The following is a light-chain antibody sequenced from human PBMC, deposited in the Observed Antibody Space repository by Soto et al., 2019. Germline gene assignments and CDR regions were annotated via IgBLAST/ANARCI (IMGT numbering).Light chain of an antibody. CDR2: VGTGVIVG. CDR3: GADHGSGSNVIVV. Sequence: QSVLTQPPSASASLGAPVTLTCTLSSDYSDYDVDWFQQRPGKGPRFVMRVGTGVIVGSKGDGIPDRFSVLGSGLNRYLTIKNSQEEDESDYHCGADHGSGSNVIVVFVVGTKVTVL. CDR1: SDYSDYD. V-gene: IGLV9-49*01. J-gene: IGLJ2*01.